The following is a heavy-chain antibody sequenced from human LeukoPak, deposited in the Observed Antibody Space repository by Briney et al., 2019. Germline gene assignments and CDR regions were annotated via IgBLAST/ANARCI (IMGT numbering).Heavy chain of an antibody. Sequence: GASVKVSCKASGYTFTSYYMHWVRQAPGQGLEWMGIINPSGGSTSYAQKFQGRVTMTRDTSTSTVYMELSSLRSEDTAVYYCARDPVLRITMVRGVNIESDYWGQGTLVTVSS. V-gene: IGHV1-46*01. CDR2: INPSGGST. D-gene: IGHD3-10*01. J-gene: IGHJ4*02. CDR1: GYTFTSYY. CDR3: ARDPVLRITMVRGVNIESDY.